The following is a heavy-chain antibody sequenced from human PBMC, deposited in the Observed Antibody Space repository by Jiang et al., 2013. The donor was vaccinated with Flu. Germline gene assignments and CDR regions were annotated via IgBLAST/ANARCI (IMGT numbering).Heavy chain of an antibody. J-gene: IGHJ3*02. Sequence: GAEVKKPGSSVKVSCKASGGTFSSYAISWVRQAPGQGLEWMGGIIPIFGTANYAQKFQGRVTITADESTSTAYMELSSLRSEDTAVYYCARAGYGGARANAAFDIWGQGTMVTVSS. CDR1: GGTFSSYA. CDR2: IIPIFGTA. D-gene: IGHD4-23*01. V-gene: IGHV1-69*01. CDR3: ARAGYGGARANAAFDI.